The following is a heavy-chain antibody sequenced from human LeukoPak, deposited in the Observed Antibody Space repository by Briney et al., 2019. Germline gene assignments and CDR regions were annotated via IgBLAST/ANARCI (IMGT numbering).Heavy chain of an antibody. J-gene: IGHJ4*02. CDR3: ARGHGSGSYYPDY. Sequence: PGGSLRLSCAASGFTFSSYSMNWVRQAPGKGLERVSYISSSSTIYYADSVKGRFTISRDNDKNSLYLQMNSLRAEDTAVYYCARGHGSGSYYPDYWGQGTLVTVSS. D-gene: IGHD3-10*01. CDR2: ISSSSTI. CDR1: GFTFSSYS. V-gene: IGHV3-48*01.